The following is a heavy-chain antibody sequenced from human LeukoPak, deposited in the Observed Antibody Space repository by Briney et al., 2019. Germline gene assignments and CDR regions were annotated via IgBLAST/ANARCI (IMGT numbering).Heavy chain of an antibody. J-gene: IGHJ4*02. Sequence: SETLSLTCTVSGGSISSSSYYWGWIRQPPGKGLEWIGSIYYSGSTYYNPSLKSRVTISVDTSKNQFSLKLSSVTAADTAVYYCARHGYYGSGSYRHDYWGQGTLVTVSS. CDR2: IYYSGST. V-gene: IGHV4-39*07. CDR3: ARHGYYGSGSYRHDY. CDR1: GGSISSSSYY. D-gene: IGHD3-10*01.